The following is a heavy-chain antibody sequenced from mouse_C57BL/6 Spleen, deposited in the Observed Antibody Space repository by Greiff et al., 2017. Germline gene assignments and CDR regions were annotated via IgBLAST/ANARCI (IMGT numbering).Heavy chain of an antibody. V-gene: IGHV14-3*01. D-gene: IGHD2-2*01. J-gene: IGHJ2*01. CDR1: GFNIKNTY. CDR2: IDPANGNN. CDR3: AREKAMVTATDEVDS. Sequence: EVKLQEFVAELVRPGASVKLFCTASGFNIKNTYMHWVEQRPEQGLEWIGRIDPANGNNKYAPKFQGKGTITADTSSNTAYLQLSSLTSEDTAIYYCAREKAMVTATDEVDSWGQGTTLTVSS.